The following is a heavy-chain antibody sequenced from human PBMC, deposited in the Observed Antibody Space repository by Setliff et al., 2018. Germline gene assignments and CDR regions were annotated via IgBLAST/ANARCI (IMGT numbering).Heavy chain of an antibody. Sequence: HPGGSLRLSCVTSGFTFSTYWMHWVRQAPGQGLVWVARISTDGSSITYADSVKGRFTISRDNARNTLYLQMNSLTAEDTAVYYCARVGSKPQLGWFDPWGQGTLVTVSS. D-gene: IGHD1-26*01. CDR1: GFTFSTYW. CDR3: ARVGSKPQLGWFDP. CDR2: ISTDGSSI. V-gene: IGHV3-74*03. J-gene: IGHJ5*02.